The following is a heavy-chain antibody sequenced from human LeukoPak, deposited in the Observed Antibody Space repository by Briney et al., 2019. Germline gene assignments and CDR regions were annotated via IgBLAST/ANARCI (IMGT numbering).Heavy chain of an antibody. Sequence: GGSLRLSCAASGFTFSSYGMHWVRQAPGKGLEWVGRIKSKTDGGTTDYAAPVKGRFTISRDDSKNTLYLQMNSLKTEDTAVYYCTTRWGLRDYGYYYYMDVWGKGTTVTVSS. CDR1: GFTFSSYG. J-gene: IGHJ6*03. V-gene: IGHV3-15*01. CDR2: IKSKTDGGTT. CDR3: TTRWGLRDYGYYYYMDV. D-gene: IGHD4-17*01.